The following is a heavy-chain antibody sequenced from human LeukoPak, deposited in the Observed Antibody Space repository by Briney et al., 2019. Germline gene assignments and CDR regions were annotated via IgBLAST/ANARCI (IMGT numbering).Heavy chain of an antibody. CDR3: ARVGLAAADVYYFDY. V-gene: IGHV3-30-3*01. CDR2: ISYDGSNT. D-gene: IGHD6-13*01. J-gene: IGHJ4*02. CDR1: GLTSRSFT. Sequence: PGGPLRPSCAAPGLTSRSFTMHCLRQAPAKGLEWVAVISYDGSNTYYADSVKGRFTISRDNSKNTLYLQMNSLRPEDTAVYYCARVGLAAADVYYFDYWGQGTLVTVSS.